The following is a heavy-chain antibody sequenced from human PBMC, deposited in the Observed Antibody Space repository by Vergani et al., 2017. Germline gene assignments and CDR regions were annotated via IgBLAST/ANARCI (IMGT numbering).Heavy chain of an antibody. CDR3: ARDPGGSGYIGGMDV. D-gene: IGHD3-3*01. J-gene: IGHJ6*02. CDR1: GYTFTGYY. V-gene: IGHV1-2*02. Sequence: QVQLVQSGAEVKKPGASVKVSCKASGYTFTGYYMHWVRQAPGQGLEWMGWINPNGGGTNYAQKFQGRVTMTRDTSISTAYMELSRLRSDDTAVYYCARDPGGSGYIGGMDVWGQGTTVTVSS. CDR2: INPNGGGT.